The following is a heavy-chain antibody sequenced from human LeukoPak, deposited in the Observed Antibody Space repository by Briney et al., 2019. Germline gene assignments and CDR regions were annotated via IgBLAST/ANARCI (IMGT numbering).Heavy chain of an antibody. V-gene: IGHV3-11*04. D-gene: IGHD3-22*01. CDR2: ISSSGSTI. Sequence: GGSLRLSCAASGLTFSDYYMPWIRQAPGKGLEWVAYISSSGSTIYSADSVKGRFTVSRDNAKNSLFLHMNSLRAEDTAIYYCAIQITMIVVVPYFDYWGQGTLVTVSS. CDR3: AIQITMIVVVPYFDY. J-gene: IGHJ4*02. CDR1: GLTFSDYY.